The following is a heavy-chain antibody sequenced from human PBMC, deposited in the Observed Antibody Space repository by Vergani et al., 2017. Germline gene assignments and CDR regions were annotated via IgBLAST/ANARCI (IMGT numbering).Heavy chain of an antibody. V-gene: IGHV3-48*03. CDR1: GFTFSSDE. D-gene: IGHD3-16*01. J-gene: IGHJ6*02. CDR3: ARDGGTENYYYYGMDV. Sequence: EVQLVESGGGLVQPGGSLRLSCAASGFTFSSDEMNWVRQAPGKVLEWVSHISSSGSNIYYADSVKGRFTISRDNAKNSLYLQMNSLRAEDTAVYYCARDGGTENYYYYGMDVWGQGTTVTVSS. CDR2: ISSSGSNI.